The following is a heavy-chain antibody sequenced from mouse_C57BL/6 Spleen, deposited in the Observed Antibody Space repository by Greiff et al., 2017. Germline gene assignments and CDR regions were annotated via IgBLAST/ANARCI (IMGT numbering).Heavy chain of an antibody. V-gene: IGHV1-61*01. Sequence: VQLQQPGAELVRPGSSVKLSCKASGYTFTSYWMDWVKQRPGQGLEWIGNIYPSDSETHYNQKFKDKATLTVDKSSSTAYMQLSSLTSEDSAVYYCAYSNYRGMDYWGQGTSVTVSS. CDR3: AYSNYRGMDY. J-gene: IGHJ4*01. CDR2: IYPSDSET. CDR1: GYTFTSYW. D-gene: IGHD2-5*01.